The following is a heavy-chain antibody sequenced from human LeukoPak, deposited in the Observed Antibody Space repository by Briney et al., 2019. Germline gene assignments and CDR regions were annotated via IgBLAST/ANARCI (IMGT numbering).Heavy chain of an antibody. D-gene: IGHD3-10*01. CDR1: GGSISSYY. Sequence: PSETLSLTCTVSGGSISSYYWSWIRQSPGKGLECIGYIHYTGSTNYNPSLKSRVTISVETSKNQFSLKLKSVTAADTAVYYCARGGYYGAGNDFRFDPWGQGTLVTVSS. CDR3: ARGGYYGAGNDFRFDP. J-gene: IGHJ5*02. CDR2: IHYTGST. V-gene: IGHV4-59*01.